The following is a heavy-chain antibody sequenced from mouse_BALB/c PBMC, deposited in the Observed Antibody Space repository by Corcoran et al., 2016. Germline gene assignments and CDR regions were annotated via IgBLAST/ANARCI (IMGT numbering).Heavy chain of an antibody. Sequence: EVQLQPSAPELVTPGASMKISCKASGYSFTGYTMNWVKQSHGKNLEWIGLINPYNGGTSYNQKFKGKATLPVDKSSSTAYMELLSLTSEDSAVYYCARDYYGSSYVFAYWGQGTLVTVSA. V-gene: IGHV1-18*01. D-gene: IGHD1-1*01. CDR2: INPYNGGT. CDR3: ARDYYGSSYVFAY. J-gene: IGHJ3*01. CDR1: GYSFTGYT.